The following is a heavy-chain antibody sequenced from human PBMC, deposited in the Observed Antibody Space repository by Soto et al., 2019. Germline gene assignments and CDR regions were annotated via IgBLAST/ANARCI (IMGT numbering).Heavy chain of an antibody. J-gene: IGHJ6*02. CDR2: ISPYTGNT. V-gene: IGHV1-18*01. D-gene: IGHD3-16*01. Sequence: QVQLVQSGDEVKKPGASVKVSCKASGYIFVNYGIAWVRQAPGQGLEWMGWISPYTGNTHSATKIQGRLTMTTDTSTSTAYMDLESLTSDDTAVYYCVMVDNYVTPTPQDGWGQGTTVTVSS. CDR1: GYIFVNYG. CDR3: VMVDNYVTPTPQDG.